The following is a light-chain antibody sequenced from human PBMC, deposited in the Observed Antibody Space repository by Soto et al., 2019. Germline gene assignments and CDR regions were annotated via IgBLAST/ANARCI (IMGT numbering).Light chain of an antibody. Sequence: QSALTQPPSESGTPGQRVTISCSGSSSNIGGNTVNWYQHLPGTAPNLLIYFNNQRPSGVPDRFSGSKSGTSASLAISGLQSEDEADYYCAAWDDSLNAYVFGTGTKVTVL. J-gene: IGLJ1*01. V-gene: IGLV1-44*01. CDR2: FNN. CDR3: AAWDDSLNAYV. CDR1: SSNIGGNT.